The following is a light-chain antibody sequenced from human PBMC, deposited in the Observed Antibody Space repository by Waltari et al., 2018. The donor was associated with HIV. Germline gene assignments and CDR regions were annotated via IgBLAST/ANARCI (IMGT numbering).Light chain of an antibody. Sequence: QPVLTQSSSASASLGSSVKLTCTLTSGHSRNIIPSHQKQPGKAPRYLIMLEGGGSYNKGSGVPDRFSGSSSGADRYLTISNLQVEDEADYYCETWDSSTWVFGGGTKLTVL. J-gene: IGLJ3*02. CDR3: ETWDSSTWV. CDR2: LEGGGSY. CDR1: SGHSRNI. V-gene: IGLV4-60*02.